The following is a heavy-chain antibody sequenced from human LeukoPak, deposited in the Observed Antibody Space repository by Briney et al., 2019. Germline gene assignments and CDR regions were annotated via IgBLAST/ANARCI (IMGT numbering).Heavy chain of an antibody. D-gene: IGHD2-8*01. J-gene: IGHJ5*02. Sequence: PSEALSLTCTASGGSISSYYWSWIRQPPGKGLEWVGYIYYSGSATYTHSIKSRFNTSVDTSKTQFYLNLNSVTAADTAVYYCARDYGGYCTNGVCYTHRSWFDPWGQGTLVTVSS. V-gene: IGHV4-59*01. CDR1: GGSISSYY. CDR3: ARDYGGYCTNGVCYTHRSWFDP. CDR2: IYYSGSA.